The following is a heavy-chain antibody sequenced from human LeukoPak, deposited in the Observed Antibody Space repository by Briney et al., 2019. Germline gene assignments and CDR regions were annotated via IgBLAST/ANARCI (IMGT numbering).Heavy chain of an antibody. Sequence: LSLTCTVSGGSISSSSYYWGWIRQPPGKGLEWVSYISSSGSTIYYADPVKGRFTISRDNAKNSLYLQMNSLRAEDTAVYYCARDLGGDCFRCRNWFDPWGQGTLVTVSS. V-gene: IGHV3-11*04. D-gene: IGHD2-21*02. CDR3: ARDLGGDCFRCRNWFDP. CDR2: ISSSGSTI. CDR1: GGSISSSSYY. J-gene: IGHJ5*02.